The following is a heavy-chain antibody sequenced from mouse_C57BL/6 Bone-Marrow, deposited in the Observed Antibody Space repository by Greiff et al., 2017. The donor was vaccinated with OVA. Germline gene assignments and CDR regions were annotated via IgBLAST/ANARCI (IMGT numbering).Heavy chain of an antibody. V-gene: IGHV1-62-2*01. CDR1: GYTFTEYT. CDR3: ARHEEEGNWDKAYYFDY. CDR2: FYPGSGSI. D-gene: IGHD4-1*01. Sequence: VKLQESGAELVKPGASVKLSCKASGYTFTEYTIHWVKQRSGQGLEWIGWFYPGSGSIKYNEKFKDKATLTADKSSSTVYMELSRLTSEDSAVYFCARHEEEGNWDKAYYFDYWGQGTTLTVSS. J-gene: IGHJ2*01.